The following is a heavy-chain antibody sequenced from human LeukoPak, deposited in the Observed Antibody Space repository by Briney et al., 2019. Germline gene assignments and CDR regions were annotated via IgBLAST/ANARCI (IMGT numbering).Heavy chain of an antibody. J-gene: IGHJ2*01. CDR1: GGSISSYY. Sequence: PSETLSLTCTVAGGSISSYYWSWIRHPAGKGLEWIGRIYTSGSTNYNPSLKSRVTMSVDTSKNQFSLKLSSVTAAGTAVYYCARDGSRAGYLDLSVRGTLVTVSS. CDR2: IYTSGST. D-gene: IGHD1-1*01. CDR3: ARDGSRAGYLDL. V-gene: IGHV4-4*07.